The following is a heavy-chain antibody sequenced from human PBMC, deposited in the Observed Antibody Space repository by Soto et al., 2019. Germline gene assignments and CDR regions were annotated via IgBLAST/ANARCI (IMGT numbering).Heavy chain of an antibody. CDR1: GFSLSTNVVA. Sequence: QITLKESGPTLMKPTQTLTLTCSFSGFSLSTNVVAVGWIRQPPEKALEWLALIDGDDEKRYSPSLKSRLTIXKXXSKNHVVLAMTTMDPGDTATYYCAHRSMIRGGFASWGQGTLVTVSS. V-gene: IGHV2-5*02. J-gene: IGHJ4*02. CDR3: AHRSMIRGGFAS. CDR2: IDGDDEK. D-gene: IGHD3-10*01.